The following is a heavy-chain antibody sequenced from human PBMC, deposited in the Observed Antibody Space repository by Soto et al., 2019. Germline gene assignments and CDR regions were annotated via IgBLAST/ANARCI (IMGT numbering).Heavy chain of an antibody. CDR1: GFTFDDYA. CDR3: AKTEGGAQAYYYMDV. Sequence: EVQLVESGGGLVQPGRSLRLSCAASGFTFDDYAMHWVRQAPGKGLEWVSGISWNSGSIGYADSVKGRFTISRDNAKNSLYLQMNRLRAEDTALYYCAKTEGGAQAYYYMDVWGKGTTVTVSS. J-gene: IGHJ6*03. CDR2: ISWNSGSI. V-gene: IGHV3-9*01. D-gene: IGHD3-16*01.